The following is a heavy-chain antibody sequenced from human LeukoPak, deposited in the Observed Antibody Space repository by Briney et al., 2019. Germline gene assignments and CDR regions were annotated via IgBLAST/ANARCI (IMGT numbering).Heavy chain of an antibody. Sequence: GSLRLSCAASGFTFSSYAMHWVRQAPGKGLEWVAVISYDGSNKYYADSVKGRFTISRDNSKNTLYLQMNSLRAEDTAVYYCAREGYSGYQALDYWGQGTLVTVSS. D-gene: IGHD5-12*01. CDR2: ISYDGSNK. CDR3: AREGYSGYQALDY. V-gene: IGHV3-30*04. J-gene: IGHJ4*02. CDR1: GFTFSSYA.